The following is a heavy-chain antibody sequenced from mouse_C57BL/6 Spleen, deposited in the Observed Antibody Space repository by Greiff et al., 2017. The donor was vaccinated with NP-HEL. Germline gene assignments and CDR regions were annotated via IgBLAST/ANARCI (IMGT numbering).Heavy chain of an antibody. CDR3: ARAYPDY. J-gene: IGHJ2*01. D-gene: IGHD2-10*01. CDR2: IDPSDSET. CDR1: GYTFTSYW. Sequence: QVQLKQPGAELVRPGSSVKLSCRASGYTFTSYWMPWVKQRPIQGLEWIGNIDPSDSETHYNQKFKDKATLTVDKSSSTAYMQLSSLTSEDSAVYYCARAYPDYWGQGTTLTVSS. V-gene: IGHV1-52*01.